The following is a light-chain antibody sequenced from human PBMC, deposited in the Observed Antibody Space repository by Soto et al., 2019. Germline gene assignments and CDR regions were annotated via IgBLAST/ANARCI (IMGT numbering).Light chain of an antibody. CDR3: SSYRTSSLV. CDR2: EVS. CDR1: SSDVGDYNS. J-gene: IGLJ2*01. Sequence: QSALTQPASVSGSPGQSITISCTGTSSDVGDYNSVSWYQQHPGNAPKLKIYEVSNRPSGVSTRFSGSKSGNTASLTISGLQAEDEADYFCSSYRTSSLVFGGGTKLTVL. V-gene: IGLV2-14*01.